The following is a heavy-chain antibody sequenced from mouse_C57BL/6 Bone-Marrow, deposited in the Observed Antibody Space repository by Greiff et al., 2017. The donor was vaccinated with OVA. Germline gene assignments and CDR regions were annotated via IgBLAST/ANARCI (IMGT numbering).Heavy chain of an antibody. J-gene: IGHJ3*01. V-gene: IGHV1-64*01. CDR3: ARELAY. CDR1: GYTFTSYW. CDR2: IHPNSGST. Sequence: VKLQQPGAELVKPGASVKLSCKASGYTFTSYWMHWVKQRPGQGLEWIGMIHPNSGSTNYNEKFKSKATLTVDKSSSTAYMQLSSLTSEDSAVYYCARELAYWGQGTLVTVSA.